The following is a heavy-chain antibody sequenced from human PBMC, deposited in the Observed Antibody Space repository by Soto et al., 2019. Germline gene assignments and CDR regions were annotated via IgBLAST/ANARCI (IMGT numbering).Heavy chain of an antibody. CDR2: IYYSGST. V-gene: IGHV4-59*08. D-gene: IGHD6-13*01. J-gene: IGHJ3*02. Sequence: QVQLQESGPGLVKPSETLSLTCTVSGGSISSYYWSWIRQPPGKGLEWIGYIYYSGSTNYNPSLKSRVTISVDTSKNQFSLKLSSVTAADTAVYYCARHQRSAARPRGAFDIWGQGTMVTVSS. CDR1: GGSISSYY. CDR3: ARHQRSAARPRGAFDI.